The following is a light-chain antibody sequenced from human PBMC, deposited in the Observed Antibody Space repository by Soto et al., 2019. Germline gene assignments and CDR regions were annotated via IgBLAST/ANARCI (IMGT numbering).Light chain of an antibody. V-gene: IGKV3-15*01. CDR3: HQYNNWPRT. Sequence: EIVMTHSPATLSVSPGERATLSCRASQSVSSNLAWYQQKPGQAPRLLIYGASTRATGIPARFSGSGSGTEFTFTSSSRQSEDFAVYYCHQYNNWPRTFGRGTKVDIK. J-gene: IGKJ2*01. CDR1: QSVSSN. CDR2: GAS.